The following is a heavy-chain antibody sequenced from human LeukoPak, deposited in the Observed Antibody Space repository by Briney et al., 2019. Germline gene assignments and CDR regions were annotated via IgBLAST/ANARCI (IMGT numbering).Heavy chain of an antibody. CDR2: TYYKSKWYN. J-gene: IGHJ6*02. Sequence: SQTLSLTCDISGDSVSSNSVIWNWIRQSPSRGLEWLGRTYYKSKWYNDYATSVQSRITINSDTSRNQFSLQLNSVTPEDTAVYYCAKDFPRRRAFGVVVPAASCIWGYGMDVWGQGTTVTVSS. CDR1: GDSVSSNSVI. CDR3: AKDFPRRRAFGVVVPAASCIWGYGMDV. V-gene: IGHV6-1*01. D-gene: IGHD2-2*01.